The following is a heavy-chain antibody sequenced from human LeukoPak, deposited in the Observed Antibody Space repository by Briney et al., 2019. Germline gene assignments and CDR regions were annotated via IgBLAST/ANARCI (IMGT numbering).Heavy chain of an antibody. J-gene: IGHJ4*02. V-gene: IGHV1-69*06. Sequence: SVKVSCKASGGTFSSYAISWVRQAPGQGLEWMGGIIPIFGTANYAQKFQGRVTITADKSTSTAYMELSSLRFEDTAVYYCARGDGGSPVFDYWGQGTLVTVSS. CDR1: GGTFSSYA. CDR2: IIPIFGTA. D-gene: IGHD2-15*01. CDR3: ARGDGGSPVFDY.